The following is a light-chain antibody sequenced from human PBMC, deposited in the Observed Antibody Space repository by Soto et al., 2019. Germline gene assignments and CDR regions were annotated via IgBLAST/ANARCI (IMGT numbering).Light chain of an antibody. Sequence: IVVTQSPATLSFSPGERVTLSCRTSQSVTSRLAWYQQRPGQAPRLLIYDTSTRAAGIAARFSGSGSGTEFTLTISSLQSEDSAVYYCQQYVHWPPGAFGQGTKVDIK. CDR1: QSVTSR. CDR3: QQYVHWPPGA. V-gene: IGKV3-15*01. CDR2: DTS. J-gene: IGKJ1*01.